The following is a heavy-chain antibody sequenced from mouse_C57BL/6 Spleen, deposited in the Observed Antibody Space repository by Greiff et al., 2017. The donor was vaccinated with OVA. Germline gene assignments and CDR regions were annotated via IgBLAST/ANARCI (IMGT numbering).Heavy chain of an antibody. D-gene: IGHD2-5*01. CDR1: GYAFSTYW. J-gene: IGHJ4*01. Sequence: QVTLKVSGAELVKPGASVKISCKASGYAFSTYWMNWVKQRPGKGLEWIGQIYPGDGDTNYNGKFKGKATLTADKSSSTAYMQLSSLTSEDSAVYFCAIAYYSNLYYAMDYWGQGTSVTVSS. CDR2: IYPGDGDT. CDR3: AIAYYSNLYYAMDY. V-gene: IGHV1-80*01.